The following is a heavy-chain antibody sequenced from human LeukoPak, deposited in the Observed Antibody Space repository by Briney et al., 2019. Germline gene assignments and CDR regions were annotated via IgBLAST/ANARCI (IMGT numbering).Heavy chain of an antibody. J-gene: IGHJ4*02. V-gene: IGHV3-23*01. CDR1: GITLSNYG. CDR3: AKRGVVIRVILVGFHKEANYFDS. Sequence: GGSLRLSCAVSGITLSNYGMSWVRQAPGKGLEWVAGISGSGGSTNYADSVKGRFTISRDNPKNTLYLQMNILRAEDTAVYFCAKRGVVIRVILVGFHKEANYFDSWGQGALVTVSS. D-gene: IGHD3-22*01. CDR2: ISGSGGST.